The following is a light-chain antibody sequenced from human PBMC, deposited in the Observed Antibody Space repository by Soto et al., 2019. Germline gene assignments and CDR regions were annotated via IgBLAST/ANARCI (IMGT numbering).Light chain of an antibody. CDR1: QSVSSSY. CDR3: QQYGRSLFT. Sequence: EIVLTQSPGTLSLSPGERATLSCRASQSVSSSYFAWYQQKPGQAPRLLIYGASSRTTGFPDRFSGSGSGTDFTVPISRLEPEDYAVYYCQQYGRSLFTFGPGTKVDIK. V-gene: IGKV3-20*01. J-gene: IGKJ3*01. CDR2: GAS.